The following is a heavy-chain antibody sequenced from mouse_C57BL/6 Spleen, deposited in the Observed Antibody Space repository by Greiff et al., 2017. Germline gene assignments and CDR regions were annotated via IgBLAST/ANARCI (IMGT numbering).Heavy chain of an antibody. CDR1: GYTFTSYW. CDR2: IDPSDSET. D-gene: IGHD1-1*01. CDR3: ARTWGSISTVLDMDY. J-gene: IGHJ2*01. V-gene: IGHV1-52*01. Sequence: QVQLQQPGAELVRPGSSVKLSCKASGYTFTSYWMHWVKQRPIQGLEWIGNIDPSDSETHYNQKFKDKATLTVDKSSSTAYMQLSSLTSEDYAVDYCARTWGSISTVLDMDYWGQGTTLTVSS.